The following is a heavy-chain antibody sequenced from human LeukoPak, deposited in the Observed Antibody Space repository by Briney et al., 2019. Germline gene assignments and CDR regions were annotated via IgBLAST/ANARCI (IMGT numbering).Heavy chain of an antibody. CDR1: GYTFSNYD. CDR3: ARTYCENYPNPNWFDP. J-gene: IGHJ5*02. V-gene: IGHV1-8*01. Sequence: ASVKVSCKASGYTFSNYDINWVRQAPGQGLEWMGWMKPNTGATGYAAKFQGRVTMTREISTSTAYMELSSLTSEDTAVYFCARTYCENYPNPNWFDPRGQGTLVTVSS. CDR2: MKPNTGAT. D-gene: IGHD3-22*01.